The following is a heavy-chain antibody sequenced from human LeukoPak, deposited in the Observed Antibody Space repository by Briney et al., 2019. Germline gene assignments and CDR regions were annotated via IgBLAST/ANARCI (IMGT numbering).Heavy chain of an antibody. CDR2: ITSSGGDT. V-gene: IGHV3-23*01. J-gene: IGHJ6*02. D-gene: IGHD1-26*01. CDR1: GFTFSSYA. Sequence: GGSLRLSCAASGFTFSSYAMRWVRQAPGRGLEWVSSITSSGGDTYHADSVKGRFTISRDNSMNTLFLQMNSLRAEDTAIYFCARIISATYKYMDVWGHRTPVTVSS. CDR3: ARIISATYKYMDV.